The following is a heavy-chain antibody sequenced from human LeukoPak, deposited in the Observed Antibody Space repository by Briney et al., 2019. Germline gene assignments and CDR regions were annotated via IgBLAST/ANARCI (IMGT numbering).Heavy chain of an antibody. CDR2: KNPNSGRT. J-gene: IGHJ6*02. Sequence: ASVKVSCKASGYTFTSYDINWVRQATGQGLEWMGWKNPNSGRTGFAQKFQGRLTMTTNTSISTAYMELRSLTSEDTAVYYCARGPVSTHGMDVWGQGTTVTVSS. D-gene: IGHD2-2*01. CDR1: GYTFTSYD. CDR3: ARGPVSTHGMDV. V-gene: IGHV1-8*01.